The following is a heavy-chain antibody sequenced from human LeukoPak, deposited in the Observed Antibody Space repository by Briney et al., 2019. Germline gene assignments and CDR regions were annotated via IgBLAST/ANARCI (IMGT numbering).Heavy chain of an antibody. CDR1: GGSISSYY. V-gene: IGHV4-59*01. D-gene: IGHD6-19*01. CDR3: ARWQWLVVGGFDY. Sequence: SETLSLTCTVSGGSISSYYWSWIRQPPGKGLEWIGYIYYSGSTNYNPSLKSRVTISVDTSKNQFSLKLSSVTAADTAVYYCARWQWLVVGGFDYWGQGTLVTVSS. CDR2: IYYSGST. J-gene: IGHJ4*02.